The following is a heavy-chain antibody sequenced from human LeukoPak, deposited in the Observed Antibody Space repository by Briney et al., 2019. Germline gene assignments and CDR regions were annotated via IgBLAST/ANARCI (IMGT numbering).Heavy chain of an antibody. CDR3: ARDRGYSYGYSYYFEN. D-gene: IGHD5-18*01. Sequence: GGSLRLSCAASGFTASTNYMSWVRQAPGKGLEWVSVIYSGGATFYADSVKGRFTISRDNSRNTLYLQMNSLRAEDTAVYYCARDRGYSYGYSYYFENSGQGTLVPVSS. CDR1: GFTASTNY. CDR2: IYSGGAT. V-gene: IGHV3-53*01. J-gene: IGHJ4*02.